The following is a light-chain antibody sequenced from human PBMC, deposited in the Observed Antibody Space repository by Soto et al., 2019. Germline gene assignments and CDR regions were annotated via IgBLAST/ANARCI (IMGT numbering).Light chain of an antibody. V-gene: IGLV2-8*01. Sequence: QSALTQPPSASGSPGQSVTISCTGTSSDIGAFNSISWYQQYPGKAPKLIIFDITQRPSGVPDRFSGSKSANTASLTVSGLPDEDDADSRCRSHAGSNRLMVFGGGTKLTVL. J-gene: IGLJ2*01. CDR2: DIT. CDR1: SSDIGAFNS. CDR3: RSHAGSNRLMV.